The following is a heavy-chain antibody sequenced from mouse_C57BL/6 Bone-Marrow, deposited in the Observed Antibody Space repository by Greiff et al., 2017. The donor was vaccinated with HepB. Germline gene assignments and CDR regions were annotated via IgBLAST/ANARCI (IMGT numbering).Heavy chain of an antibody. CDR3: TTSYDYDRAWFAY. V-gene: IGHV14-4*01. CDR2: IDPENGDT. J-gene: IGHJ3*01. CDR1: GFNIKDDY. Sequence: VHVKQSGAELVRPGASVKLSCTASGFNIKDDYMHWVKQRPEQGLEWIGWIDPENGDTEYASKFQGKATITADTSSNTAYLQLSSLTSEDTAVYYCTTSYDYDRAWFAYWGQGTLVTVSA. D-gene: IGHD2-4*01.